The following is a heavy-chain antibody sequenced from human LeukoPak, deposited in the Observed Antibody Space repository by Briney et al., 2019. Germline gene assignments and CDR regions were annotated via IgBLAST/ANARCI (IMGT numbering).Heavy chain of an antibody. J-gene: IGHJ4*02. Sequence: ASVKVSCKASGYTFTGYYMHWVRQAPGQGLEWMGWINPNSGGTNYAQKFQGRVTMTRDTSISTAYMELSRLRSDDTAVYYCARDHPDYGDYTNFDYWGQGTLVTVSS. CDR1: GYTFTGYY. CDR3: ARDHPDYGDYTNFDY. CDR2: INPNSGGT. D-gene: IGHD4-17*01. V-gene: IGHV1-2*02.